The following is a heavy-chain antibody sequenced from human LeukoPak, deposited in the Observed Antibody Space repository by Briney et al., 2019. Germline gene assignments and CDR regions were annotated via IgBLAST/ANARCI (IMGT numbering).Heavy chain of an antibody. CDR3: ARDGRNSNYVFDY. V-gene: IGHV3-21*01. CDR2: ISSSSSYI. J-gene: IGHJ4*02. D-gene: IGHD4-11*01. Sequence: GGSLRLSCAASGFTFSSYSMNWVRQAPGKGLEWVSSISSSSSYIYYADSVKGRFTISRDNAKNSLYLQMNGLRAEDMAVYYCARDGRNSNYVFDYWGQGTLVTVSS. CDR1: GFTFSSYS.